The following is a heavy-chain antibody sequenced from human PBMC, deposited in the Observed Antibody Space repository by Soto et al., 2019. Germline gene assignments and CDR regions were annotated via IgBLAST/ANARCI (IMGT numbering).Heavy chain of an antibody. CDR2: IYYSGST. D-gene: IGHD2-21*01. J-gene: IGHJ4*02. CDR3: ARVGFHRGDFLDYFDY. Sequence: QLQLQESGPGLVKPSETLSLTCTVSGGSISSSNYYWGWIRQPPGKGLDWIGNIYYSGSTYYNPSLKSRVTISVDTSKNQFSLKLNSVTAADTAVYFCARVGFHRGDFLDYFDYWGQGTLVTVSS. CDR1: GGSISSSNYY. V-gene: IGHV4-39*01.